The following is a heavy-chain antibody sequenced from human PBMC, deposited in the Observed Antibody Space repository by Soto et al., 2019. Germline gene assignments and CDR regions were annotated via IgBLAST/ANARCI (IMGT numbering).Heavy chain of an antibody. CDR3: AREFKGDLVVVAAARGSYFDS. CDR1: GFTFSSFG. CDR2: ISYDGSNT. D-gene: IGHD2-15*01. Sequence: GGSLRLSFAASGFTFSSFGMHGVRQAPGKGLEWVAGISYDGSNTYYTDSVKGRFTISGDSSKNTLYLQMDSLSGEDTAMYYCAREFKGDLVVVAAARGSYFDSWGQGTLVTVSS. V-gene: IGHV3-30*03. J-gene: IGHJ4*02.